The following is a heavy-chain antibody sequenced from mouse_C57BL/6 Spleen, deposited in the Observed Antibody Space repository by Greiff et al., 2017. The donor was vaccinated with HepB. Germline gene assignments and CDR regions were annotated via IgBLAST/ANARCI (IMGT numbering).Heavy chain of an antibody. CDR1: GYTFTSYG. CDR3: ALNYDYDPY. V-gene: IGHV1-81*01. J-gene: IGHJ3*01. D-gene: IGHD2-4*01. CDR2: IYPRSGNT. Sequence: VQRVESGAELARPGASVKLSCKASGYTFTSYGISWVKQRTGQGLEWIGEIYPRSGNTYYNEKFKGKATLTADKSSSTAYMELRSLTSEDSAVYFCALNYDYDPYRGQGTLVTVSA.